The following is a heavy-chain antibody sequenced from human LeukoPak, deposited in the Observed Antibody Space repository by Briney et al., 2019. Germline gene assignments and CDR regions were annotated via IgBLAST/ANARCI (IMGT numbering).Heavy chain of an antibody. CDR2: IKPDGSEK. CDR1: GVTFSSYW. D-gene: IGHD3-16*01. Sequence: GGSLRLSCAASGVTFSSYWMTWVRQAPGKGLEWVANIKPDGSEKYYVDSVKGRFTISRDNAKNSLYLQMNSLRAEDTAVYYCARDLGDGGIWGQGTMVTVSS. CDR3: ARDLGDGGI. J-gene: IGHJ3*02. V-gene: IGHV3-7*01.